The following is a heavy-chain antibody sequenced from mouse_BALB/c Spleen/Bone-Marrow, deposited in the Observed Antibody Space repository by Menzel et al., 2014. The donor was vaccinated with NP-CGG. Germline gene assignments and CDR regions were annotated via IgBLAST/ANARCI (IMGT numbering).Heavy chain of an antibody. D-gene: IGHD1-1*01. J-gene: IGHJ4*01. CDR2: FYPGSGSI. V-gene: IGHV1-62-2*01. CDR1: GYTLTEYI. Sequence: VQLQQSGAELVKPGASVKLSCKASGYTLTEYIIHWVKQRSGQGLEWIGWFYPGSGSIRYNEKFKDKATLTADKSSSTVYMELSRLTSEDSAVYFCARHEDYGSSYYYAMDYWGQGTSVTVSS. CDR3: ARHEDYGSSYYYAMDY.